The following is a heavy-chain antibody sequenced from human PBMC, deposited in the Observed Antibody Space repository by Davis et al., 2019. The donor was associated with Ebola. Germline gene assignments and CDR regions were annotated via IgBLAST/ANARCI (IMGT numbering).Heavy chain of an antibody. CDR2: IDAYNGNT. CDR3: ARGAYGHYFYGMDV. Sequence: GGSLRLSCKGSGYRFTSYGISWVRQAPGQGLEWMGWIDAYNGNTNYAQKFQGRVTMTTDTSTSTAYMELRSLRSDDTAVYYCARGAYGHYFYGMDVWGQGTTVTVSS. D-gene: IGHD4-17*01. CDR1: GYRFTSYG. J-gene: IGHJ6*02. V-gene: IGHV1-18*04.